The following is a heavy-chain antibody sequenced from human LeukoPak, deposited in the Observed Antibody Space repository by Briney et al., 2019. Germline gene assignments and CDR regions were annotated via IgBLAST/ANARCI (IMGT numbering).Heavy chain of an antibody. CDR1: GGSISSYY. CDR2: IYYSGST. Sequence: PSETLSLTCTVSGGSISSYYWSWIRQPPGKGLEWIGYIYYSGSTNYNPSLKSRVTISVDTSKNQFSLKLSSVTAADTAVYYCARRAGWYRYYFDYWGQGTLVTVSS. D-gene: IGHD6-19*01. J-gene: IGHJ4*02. CDR3: ARRAGWYRYYFDY. V-gene: IGHV4-59*01.